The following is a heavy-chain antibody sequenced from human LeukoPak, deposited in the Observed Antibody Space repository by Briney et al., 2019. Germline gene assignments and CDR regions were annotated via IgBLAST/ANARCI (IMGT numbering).Heavy chain of an antibody. CDR2: ISAYNGNT. J-gene: IGHJ6*02. V-gene: IGHV1-18*01. Sequence: ASVKVSCKASGYTFTSYGISWVRQAPGQGLEWMGWISAYNGNTSYAQKLQGRVTMTTDTSTSTAYMELRSLRSDDTVVYYCARAGSAWYRLYYYGMDVWGQGTTVTVSS. D-gene: IGHD6-19*01. CDR1: GYTFTSYG. CDR3: ARAGSAWYRLYYYGMDV.